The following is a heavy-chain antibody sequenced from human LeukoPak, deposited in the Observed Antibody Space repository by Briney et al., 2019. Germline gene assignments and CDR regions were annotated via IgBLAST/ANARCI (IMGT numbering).Heavy chain of an antibody. CDR1: GYTFTSYD. V-gene: IGHV1-8*01. J-gene: IGHJ4*02. CDR2: MNPNSGNT. CDR3: ARKSGIFGVVIIDY. D-gene: IGHD3-3*02. Sequence: ASVKVSCKASGYTFTSYDINWVRQATGQGLEWMGWMNPNSGNTGYAQKFQGRVTMTRNTSISTAYMELSSLRSEDTAVYYCARKSGIFGVVIIDYWGRGTLVTVSS.